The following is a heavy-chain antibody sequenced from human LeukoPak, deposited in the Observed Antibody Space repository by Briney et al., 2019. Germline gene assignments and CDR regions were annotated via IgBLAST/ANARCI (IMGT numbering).Heavy chain of an antibody. CDR3: ARPYYDYVWGSYRIDY. V-gene: IGHV3-7*01. J-gene: IGHJ4*02. CDR2: IKQDGSEK. D-gene: IGHD3-16*02. CDR1: GGSISSYY. Sequence: ETLSLTCTVSGGSISSYYWSWVRQPPGKGLEWVANIKQDGSEKYYVDSVKGRFTISRDNAKNSLYLQMNSLRAEDTAVYYCARPYYDYVWGSYRIDYWGQGTLVTVSS.